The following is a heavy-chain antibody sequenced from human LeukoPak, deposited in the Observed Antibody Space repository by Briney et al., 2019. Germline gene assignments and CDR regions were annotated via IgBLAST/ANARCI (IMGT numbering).Heavy chain of an antibody. CDR1: GGSISSYY. V-gene: IGHV4-59*08. CDR3: ATLIVVVPAAKGYYFDY. Sequence: SETLSLTCTVSGGSISSYYWSWIRQPPGKGLEWIGYIYYSGSTNYNPSLKSRVTISVDTSKNQFSLKLSSVTAADTAVYYCATLIVVVPAAKGYYFDYWGQGTLVTVSS. J-gene: IGHJ4*02. D-gene: IGHD2-2*01. CDR2: IYYSGST.